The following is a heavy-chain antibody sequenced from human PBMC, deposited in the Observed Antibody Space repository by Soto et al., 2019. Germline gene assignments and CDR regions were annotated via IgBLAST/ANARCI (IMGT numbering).Heavy chain of an antibody. V-gene: IGHV4-31*03. D-gene: IGHD3-3*01. CDR2: IYYSGST. Sequence: QVQLQESGPGLVKPSQTLSLTCTVSGGSINSAGYYWSWLRQYPGQGLEWIGNIYYSGSTNYNPSLTSRVVISIDPSKNHVPLNLRSVTAADTAVYFCARLQTLFGRITVFDYWGQGTLVTVSS. CDR1: GGSINSAGYY. J-gene: IGHJ4*02. CDR3: ARLQTLFGRITVFDY.